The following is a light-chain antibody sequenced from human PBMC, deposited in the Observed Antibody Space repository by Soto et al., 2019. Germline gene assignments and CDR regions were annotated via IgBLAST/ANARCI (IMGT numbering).Light chain of an antibody. J-gene: IGKJ1*01. CDR2: GAS. Sequence: IVLPQSPGTLSLSPGERATLSCRASQSVSRSYLAWYQQKPGQAPRLLIYGASSRATGIPDRFSGSGSGTDFTLTISRLEPEDFAVYYCQQYGSSRTWTFGQGTKVEIK. V-gene: IGKV3-20*01. CDR3: QQYGSSRTWT. CDR1: QSVSRSY.